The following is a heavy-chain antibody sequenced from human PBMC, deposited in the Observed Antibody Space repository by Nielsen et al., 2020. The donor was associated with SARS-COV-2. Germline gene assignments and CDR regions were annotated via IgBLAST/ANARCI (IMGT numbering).Heavy chain of an antibody. Sequence: LETLSLTCTVSGGSISSSSYYWGWIRQPPGKGLEWIGSIYYSGSTYYNPSLKSRVTISVDTSKNQFSLKLSSVTAADTAVYYCARGLGELSLYQNWFDPWGQGTLVTVSS. CDR1: GGSISSSSYY. CDR3: ARGLGELSLYQNWFDP. V-gene: IGHV4-39*07. CDR2: IYYSGST. D-gene: IGHD3-16*02. J-gene: IGHJ5*02.